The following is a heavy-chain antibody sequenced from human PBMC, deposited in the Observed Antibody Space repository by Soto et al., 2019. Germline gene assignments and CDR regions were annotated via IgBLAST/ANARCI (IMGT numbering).Heavy chain of an antibody. V-gene: IGHV1-2*02. Sequence: QVQLVQSGAEVKKPGASVKVSCKASGYTFTDYYMNWVRQAPGQGLEWMGWINPNNGVTNYAQKFQGRVTMTRATSISTAYMDLSRLGSADTALYYCARGALTVANWFDPWGQGTQVTVSS. CDR2: INPNNGVT. CDR3: ARGALTVANWFDP. J-gene: IGHJ5*02. D-gene: IGHD6-19*01. CDR1: GYTFTDYY.